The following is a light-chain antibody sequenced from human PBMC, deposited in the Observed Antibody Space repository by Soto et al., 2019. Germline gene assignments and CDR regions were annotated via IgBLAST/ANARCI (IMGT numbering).Light chain of an antibody. J-gene: IGLJ1*01. CDR1: SSDTAGYNY. CDR2: EVS. Sequence: QSALTQPASVSGSPGQSITISCTGTSSDTAGYNYVSWYQQHPGKAPKLMIYEVSNRPSGISNRFSGSKSGNTASLTISGLQAEDEADYYCSSYTGSSTLVFGTGTKVTVL. V-gene: IGLV2-14*01. CDR3: SSYTGSSTLV.